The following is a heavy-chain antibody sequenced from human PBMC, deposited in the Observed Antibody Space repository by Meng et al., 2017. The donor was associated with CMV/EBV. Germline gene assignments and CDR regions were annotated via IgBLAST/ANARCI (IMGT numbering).Heavy chain of an antibody. Sequence: GESLKISCAASGFTFSSYSMNWVRQAPGKGLEWVSSISSSSSYIYYADSVKGRFTIFRDNAKNSLYLQMNSLRAEDTAVYYCARESGYCFDYWGQGTLVTVSS. V-gene: IGHV3-21*01. CDR1: GFTFSSYS. CDR2: ISSSSSYI. CDR3: ARESGYCFDY. D-gene: IGHD3-3*01. J-gene: IGHJ4*02.